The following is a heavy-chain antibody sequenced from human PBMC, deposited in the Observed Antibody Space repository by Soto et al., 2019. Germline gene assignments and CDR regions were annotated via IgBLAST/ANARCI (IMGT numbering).Heavy chain of an antibody. J-gene: IGHJ4*02. V-gene: IGHV1-24*01. CDR3: ATDRVRYSGYDPPGLFDY. Sequence: ASVKVSCKVSGYTLTELSMHWVRQAPGKGLEWMGGFDPEDGETIYAQKFQGRVTMTEDTSTDTAYMELSSLRSEDTAVYYCATDRVRYSGYDPPGLFDYWGQGTLVTVSS. D-gene: IGHD5-12*01. CDR2: FDPEDGET. CDR1: GYTLTELS.